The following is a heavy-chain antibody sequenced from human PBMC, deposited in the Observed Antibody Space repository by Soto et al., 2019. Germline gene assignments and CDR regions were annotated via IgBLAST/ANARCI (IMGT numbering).Heavy chain of an antibody. V-gene: IGHV4-39*01. Sequence: SETLSLTCAVYGGSISTTDYYWGWIRQPPGKGLEWITSIYYTGMTYYNPPLKSRVTISVGTSKNQFSLKLSSVTAADRAVYYCARRLDYYYDSSGAIDYWGQGTLVTVSS. CDR3: ARRLDYYYDSSGAIDY. D-gene: IGHD3-22*01. CDR2: IYYTGMT. J-gene: IGHJ4*02. CDR1: GGSISTTDYY.